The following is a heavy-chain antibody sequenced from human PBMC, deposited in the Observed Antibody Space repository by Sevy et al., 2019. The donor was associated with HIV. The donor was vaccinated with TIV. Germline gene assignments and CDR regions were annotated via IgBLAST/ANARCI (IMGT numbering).Heavy chain of an antibody. D-gene: IGHD3-3*01. Sequence: GVSLRLSCTSSGFTFSSYAMNWVRRAPGKGLEWVSTPSHSGDSTDYADSVKGRFTISRDNSENTLYLQMNSLRAEDTALYYCAGRKVGDFWSGSIRGPWAGGPLFDYWGQGTLVTVSS. J-gene: IGHJ4*02. CDR2: PSHSGDST. CDR1: GFTFSSYA. CDR3: AGRKVGDFWSGSIRGPWAGGPLFDY. V-gene: IGHV3-23*01.